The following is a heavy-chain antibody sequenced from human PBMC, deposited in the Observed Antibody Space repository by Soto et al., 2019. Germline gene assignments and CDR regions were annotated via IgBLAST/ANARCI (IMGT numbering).Heavy chain of an antibody. CDR3: AKDIGGGYCSSTSCYTSFDY. J-gene: IGHJ4*02. Sequence: PGGSLRLSCAASGFTFDDYAMHWVRQAPGKGLEWVSGISWNSGSIGYADSVKGRFTISRDNAKNSLYLQMNSLRAEDTALYYCAKDIGGGYCSSTSCYTSFDYWGQGTLVTVSS. CDR2: ISWNSGSI. CDR1: GFTFDDYA. D-gene: IGHD2-2*02. V-gene: IGHV3-9*01.